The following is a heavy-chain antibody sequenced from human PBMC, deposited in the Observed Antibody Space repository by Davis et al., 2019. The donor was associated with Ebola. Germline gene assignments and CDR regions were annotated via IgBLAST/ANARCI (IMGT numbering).Heavy chain of an antibody. CDR1: GGSFSDYY. J-gene: IGHJ3*02. V-gene: IGHV4-34*01. CDR2: INHRGST. Sequence: SETLSLTCAVYGGSFSDYYWTWIRQPPGKGLEWIGEINHRGSTNYNPSLKSRVTISVDTSKNQFSLKATSVTAADTAVYYCARDMDFGNDAFDIWGQGTMVTVSS. D-gene: IGHD3-10*01. CDR3: ARDMDFGNDAFDI.